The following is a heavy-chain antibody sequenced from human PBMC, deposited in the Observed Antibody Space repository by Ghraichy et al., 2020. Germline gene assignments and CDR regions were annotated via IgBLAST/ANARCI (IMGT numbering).Heavy chain of an antibody. J-gene: IGHJ4*02. V-gene: IGHV3-66*01. CDR2: VYSGGTT. D-gene: IGHD2-2*01. CDR1: GFTVSNNY. CDR3: ARDSHSAMAD. Sequence: GGSLRLSCTASGFTVSNNYMSWVRQAPGKGLEWVSVVYSGGTTYYADSAKGRFTISRDNSKNTLYLQMNSLRVEDTAVYYCARDSHSAMADWGQGTLVTVSS.